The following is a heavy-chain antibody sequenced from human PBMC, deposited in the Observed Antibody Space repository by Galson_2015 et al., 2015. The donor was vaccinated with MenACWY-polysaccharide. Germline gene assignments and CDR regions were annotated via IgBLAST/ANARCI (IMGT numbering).Heavy chain of an antibody. Sequence: QSGAEVKKPGESLEISCKGSGYSFSNYWIGWVRQMPGKGLEWMGIIYSSDSDTRYSPSLQGQVSISVDKSISTAYLQWSSLKASDTAMYYCARVSGYYSADYWGQGTLVTVSS. D-gene: IGHD3-3*01. CDR2: IYSSDSDT. V-gene: IGHV5-51*01. CDR1: GYSFSNYW. CDR3: ARVSGYYSADY. J-gene: IGHJ4*02.